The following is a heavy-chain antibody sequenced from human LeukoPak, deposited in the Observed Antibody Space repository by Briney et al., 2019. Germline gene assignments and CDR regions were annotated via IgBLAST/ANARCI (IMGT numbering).Heavy chain of an antibody. CDR3: ARFLYGSGSYYNRSPFDY. D-gene: IGHD3-10*01. J-gene: IGHJ4*02. CDR1: RYSFTSYW. V-gene: IGHV5-51*01. CDR2: IYSGDSDT. Sequence: GESLKISCKGSRYSFTSYWIGWVRQMPGKGLEGMGLIYSGDSDTRYSPSFQGQVTISADKSISTAYLQWSSLKASDTAMYYCARFLYGSGSYYNRSPFDYWGQGTLVTVSS.